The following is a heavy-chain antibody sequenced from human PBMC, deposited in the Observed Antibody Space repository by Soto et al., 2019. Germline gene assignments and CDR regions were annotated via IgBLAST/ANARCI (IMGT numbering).Heavy chain of an antibody. CDR2: IVVGSGNT. Sequence: QMQLVQSGPEVKKPGTSVKVSCKASTFTFTSSAVQWVRQARGQRLEWIGWIVVGSGNTKYAQNFQERVTITRDISFGTAYLELSRLGSEDPAVYYCSTPREGATLFFDFLGQGTLLTVSS. CDR3: STPREGATLFFDF. CDR1: TFTFTSSA. J-gene: IGHJ4*02. V-gene: IGHV1-58*01. D-gene: IGHD1-26*01.